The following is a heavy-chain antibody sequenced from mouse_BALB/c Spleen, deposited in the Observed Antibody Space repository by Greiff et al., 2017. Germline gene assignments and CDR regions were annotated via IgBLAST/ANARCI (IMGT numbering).Heavy chain of an antibody. Sequence: EVKLMESGPGLVKPSQSLSLTCTVTGYSITSDYAWNWIRQFPGNKLEWMGYISYSGSTSYNPSLKSRISITRDTSKNQFFLQLNSVTTEDTATYYCARSWRYDDMDYWGQGTSVTVSS. J-gene: IGHJ4*01. V-gene: IGHV3-2*02. CDR1: GYSITSDYA. CDR3: ARSWRYDDMDY. D-gene: IGHD2-14*01. CDR2: ISYSGST.